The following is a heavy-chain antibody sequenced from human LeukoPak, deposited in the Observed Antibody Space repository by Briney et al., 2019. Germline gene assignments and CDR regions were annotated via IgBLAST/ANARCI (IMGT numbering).Heavy chain of an antibody. CDR2: IYYSGST. CDR3: ARHPGYGGNPYFDY. V-gene: IGHV4-39*01. D-gene: IGHD4-23*01. CDR1: GGSISSSSYY. J-gene: IGHJ4*02. Sequence: PSETLSLTCTVSGGSISSSSYYWGWIRQPPGKGLEWIGSIYYSGSTYYNPSLKSRVTISVDTFKNQFSLKLSSVTAADTAVYYCARHPGYGGNPYFDYWGQGTLVTVSS.